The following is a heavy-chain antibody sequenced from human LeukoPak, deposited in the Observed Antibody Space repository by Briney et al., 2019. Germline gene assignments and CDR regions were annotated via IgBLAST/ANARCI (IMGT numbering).Heavy chain of an antibody. V-gene: IGHV3-21*01. Sequence: GGSLRLSCAASGFPFGTYSMNWVRQAPGKGLEWVSSISSSPPYIFYADSVKGRFTISRDNAKNSLYLQMNSLTVEDAAMYYCARDSSSSCCPLDLWGQGTLVTVSS. J-gene: IGHJ5*02. CDR3: ARDSSSSCCPLDL. CDR1: GFPFGTYS. CDR2: ISSSPPYI. D-gene: IGHD2-2*01.